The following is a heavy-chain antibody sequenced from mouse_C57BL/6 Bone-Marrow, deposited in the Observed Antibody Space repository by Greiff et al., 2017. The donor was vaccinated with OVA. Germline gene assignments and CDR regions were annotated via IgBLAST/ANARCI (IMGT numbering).Heavy chain of an antibody. V-gene: IGHV1-62-2*01. D-gene: IGHD1-1*01. CDR3: ARHGPIYYYGTFYAMDY. Sequence: QVQLQQSGAELVKPGASVKLSCKASGYTFTEYTIHWVKQRSGQGLEWIGWFYPGSGSIKYNEKFKDKATVTADKSSSTVYMELSRLTSEDSAVYFCARHGPIYYYGTFYAMDYWGQGTSVTVSS. CDR2: FYPGSGSI. CDR1: GYTFTEYT. J-gene: IGHJ4*01.